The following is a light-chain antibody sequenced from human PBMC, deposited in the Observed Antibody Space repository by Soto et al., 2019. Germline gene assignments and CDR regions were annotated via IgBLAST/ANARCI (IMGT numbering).Light chain of an antibody. CDR3: QQSDSSPIP. CDR2: VAS. CDR1: QRISSY. V-gene: IGKV1-39*01. J-gene: IGKJ3*01. Sequence: DTQLTQSPSSLSSSVGDRVTITCRAIQRISSYLNWYQQKPGRAPKLLIYVASSLQSGVPSRFSGSRSETDFTLTISSLQPEDSATYYCQQSDSSPIPCGRGTKVNI.